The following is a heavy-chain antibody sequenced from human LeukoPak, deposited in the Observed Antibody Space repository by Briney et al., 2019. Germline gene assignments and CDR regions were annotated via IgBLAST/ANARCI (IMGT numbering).Heavy chain of an antibody. V-gene: IGHV1-2*06. CDR1: GCTFTGYY. J-gene: IGHJ3*02. Sequence: ASVKVSCKASGCTFTGYYMHWVRQAPGQGLEWMGRINPNSGGTNYAQKFQGRVTMTRDTSISTAYMELSRLRSDDTAVYYCARALLWFGEYAFDIWGQGTMVTVSS. D-gene: IGHD3-10*01. CDR2: INPNSGGT. CDR3: ARALLWFGEYAFDI.